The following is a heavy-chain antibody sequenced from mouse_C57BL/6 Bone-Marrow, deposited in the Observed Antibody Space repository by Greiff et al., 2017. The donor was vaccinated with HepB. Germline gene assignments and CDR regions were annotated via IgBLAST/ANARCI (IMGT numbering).Heavy chain of an antibody. CDR3: ARDNGSSSWFAY. V-gene: IGHV5-4*01. J-gene: IGHJ3*01. D-gene: IGHD1-1*01. CDR1: GFTFSSYA. CDR2: ISDGGSYT. Sequence: EVMLVDSGGGLVKPGGSLKLSCAASGFTFSSYALSWVRQTPEKRLEWVATISDGGSYTYYPDNVKGRFTISRDNAKNNLYLQMSQLKAEDTAMYYCARDNGSSSWFAYWGQGTLVTVSA.